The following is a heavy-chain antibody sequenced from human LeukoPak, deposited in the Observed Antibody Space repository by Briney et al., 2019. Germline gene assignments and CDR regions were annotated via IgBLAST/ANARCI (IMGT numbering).Heavy chain of an antibody. CDR3: VRELPVPTTPHYMDV. CDR2: IRSSISAI. D-gene: IGHD1/OR15-1a*01. CDR1: GFTFSSHA. V-gene: IGHV3-48*04. Sequence: GGSLRLSCAASGFTFSSHAMNWVRQAPGKGLEWVSYIRSSISAIFYADSVKGRFTISIDNAKNSLYLQMNSLTVEDTAVYYCVRELPVPTTPHYMDVWGKGTTVTVSS. J-gene: IGHJ6*03.